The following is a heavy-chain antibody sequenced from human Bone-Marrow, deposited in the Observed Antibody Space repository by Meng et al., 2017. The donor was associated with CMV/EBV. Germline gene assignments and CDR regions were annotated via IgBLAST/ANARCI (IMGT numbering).Heavy chain of an antibody. CDR2: ISYDGSNK. CDR1: GFTFSSYA. J-gene: IGHJ6*02. D-gene: IGHD4-23*01. CDR3: ARDRRTTVVTRGFYYYYGMDV. Sequence: GGSLRLSCAASGFTFSSYAMHWVRQAPGKGLEWVAVISYDGSNKYYADSVKGRFTISRDNSKNTLYLQMNSLRAEDTAVYYCARDRRTTVVTRGFYYYYGMDVWGQGTTVTVSS. V-gene: IGHV3-30-3*01.